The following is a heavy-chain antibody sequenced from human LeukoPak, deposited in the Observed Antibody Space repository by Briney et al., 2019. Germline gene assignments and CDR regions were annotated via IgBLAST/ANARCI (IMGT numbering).Heavy chain of an antibody. D-gene: IGHD2-15*01. CDR1: GGSTRSYY. CDR2: GHYSGRT. Sequence: SETLSLTCTVSGGSTRSYYWSWIRQPPGKGLEWIGYGHYSGRTNYNPSLKSRGTISADTSKNQFSLNVNSVTAADTAVYYCAREDCSGGSCYSFDYWGQGILVTVSS. V-gene: IGHV4-59*01. J-gene: IGHJ4*02. CDR3: AREDCSGGSCYSFDY.